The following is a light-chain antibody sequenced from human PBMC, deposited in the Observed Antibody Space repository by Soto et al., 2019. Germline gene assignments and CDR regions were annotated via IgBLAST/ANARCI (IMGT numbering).Light chain of an antibody. CDR2: AAS. V-gene: IGKV1-39*01. J-gene: IGKJ5*01. Sequence: DIQMTQSPSSLSASVGDRVTITCRASKSISRHLNWYQQKPGNAPKLLIYAASSLQNGVPSRFSGSGSGTDFTLTISNLQPGDFATYYCQESYSTLSITFGQGTRLETK. CDR3: QESYSTLSIT. CDR1: KSISRH.